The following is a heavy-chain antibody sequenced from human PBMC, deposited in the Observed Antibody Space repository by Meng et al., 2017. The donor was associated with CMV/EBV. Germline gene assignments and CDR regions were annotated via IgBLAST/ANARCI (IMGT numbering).Heavy chain of an antibody. V-gene: IGHV4-4*07. J-gene: IGHJ4*02. Sequence: QVQLRESGPGLVKPSGTLSLPCTVSGGSISSYYWSWIRQPAGKGLEWIGRIYTSGSTNYNPSLKSRVTMSVDTSKNQFSLKLSSVTAADTAVYYCARHGDTAMVVGIDYWGQGTLVTVSS. D-gene: IGHD5-18*01. CDR2: IYTSGST. CDR3: ARHGDTAMVVGIDY. CDR1: GGSISSYY.